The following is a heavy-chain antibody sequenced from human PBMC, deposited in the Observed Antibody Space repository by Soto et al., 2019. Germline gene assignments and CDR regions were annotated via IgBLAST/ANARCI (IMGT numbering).Heavy chain of an antibody. D-gene: IGHD2-15*01. J-gene: IGHJ4*02. V-gene: IGHV3-53*01. CDR1: GFSVSSNY. CDR3: AKDVSRWDD. Sequence: GGSLRLSCAASGFSVSSNYMTWVRQAPGKGLEWVSVIYSDGSTYYADSVKGRFTISRHNSKNTLYLQMNSLRAEDTAVYYCAKDVSRWDDWGQRALVTVSS. CDR2: IYSDGST.